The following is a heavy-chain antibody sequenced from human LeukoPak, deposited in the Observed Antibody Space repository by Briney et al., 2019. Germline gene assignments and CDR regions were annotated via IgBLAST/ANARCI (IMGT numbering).Heavy chain of an antibody. D-gene: IGHD3-10*01. CDR2: IYYSGST. Sequence: SETLSLTCAVSGGSISSSAYSWSWIRQPPGKGLEWIGYIYYSGSTYYNPSLKSRVTISVDTSKNQFSLKLSSVTAADTAVYYCARVRVTMVRGVLMWFDPWGQGTLVTVSS. CDR3: ARVRVTMVRGVLMWFDP. CDR1: GGSISSSAYS. V-gene: IGHV4-61*08. J-gene: IGHJ5*02.